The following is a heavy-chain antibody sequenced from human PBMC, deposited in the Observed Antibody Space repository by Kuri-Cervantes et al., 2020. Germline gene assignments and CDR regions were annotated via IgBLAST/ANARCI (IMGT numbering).Heavy chain of an antibody. CDR3: ARVEGGG. D-gene: IGHD3-16*01. V-gene: IGHV3-15*01. CDR2: IKSKTDGGTT. CDR1: GFTFSNAW. J-gene: IGHJ4*02. Sequence: GESLKISCAASGFTFSNAWMGWVRQAPGKGLEWVGRIKSKTDGGTTDYAAPVKGRFTISRDDSKNTLYLQMNSLKTEDTALYYCARVEGGGWGQGTLVTVSS.